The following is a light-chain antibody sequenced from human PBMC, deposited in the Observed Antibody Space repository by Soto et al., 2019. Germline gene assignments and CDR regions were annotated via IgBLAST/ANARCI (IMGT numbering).Light chain of an antibody. J-gene: IGKJ2*01. CDR2: DAS. V-gene: IGKV1-5*01. Sequence: DIQMTQSPSTLSASVGDRVTITCRASQSISSWLAWYQQKPGKAPKLLIYDASSLESGVPSRFGGSGSGTEFALTISSLQPDDFAPYAFQQYNSYPYTFGQGTKLEIK. CDR3: QQYNSYPYT. CDR1: QSISSW.